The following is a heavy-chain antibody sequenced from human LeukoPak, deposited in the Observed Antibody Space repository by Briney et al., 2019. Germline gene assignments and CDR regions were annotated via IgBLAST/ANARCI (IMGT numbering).Heavy chain of an antibody. CDR2: ISNGGTNK. Sequence: PGRSLRLSCAASGFRFSSYAMNWVCQAPGKGLEWVAVISNGGTNKYYADSVKGRFTISRDNSKNTLYLQMNSLRPGDTAVYYCARSSYDSSSWYEVKGWFDPWGQGTLVTVSS. CDR3: ARSSYDSSSWYEVKGWFDP. J-gene: IGHJ5*02. CDR1: GFRFSSYA. D-gene: IGHD6-13*01. V-gene: IGHV3-30*04.